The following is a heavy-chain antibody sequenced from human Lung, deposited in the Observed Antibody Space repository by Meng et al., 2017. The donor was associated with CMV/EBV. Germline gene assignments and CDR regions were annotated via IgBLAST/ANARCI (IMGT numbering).Heavy chain of an antibody. Sequence: SSGFTFRDYYLNCIRQAPGKGLEWVSFISSSGTNIYYADSVKGRFTISRDNAKNSLDLQMNSLRAEDTAIYYCARSGYIYVIPIDHWGQGTLVTGSS. V-gene: IGHV3-11*04. CDR2: ISSSGTNI. CDR3: ARSGYIYVIPIDH. CDR1: GFTFRDYY. D-gene: IGHD5-18*01. J-gene: IGHJ4*02.